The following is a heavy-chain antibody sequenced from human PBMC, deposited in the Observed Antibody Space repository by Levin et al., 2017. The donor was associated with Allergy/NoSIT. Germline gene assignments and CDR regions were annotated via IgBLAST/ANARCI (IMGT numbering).Heavy chain of an antibody. Sequence: SETLSLTCTVSGGSISSGDYYWSWIRQPPGKGLEWIGYIYYSGSTYYNPSLKSRVTISVDTSKNQFSLKLSSVTAADTAVYYCARVVSSSSLKLYYYYGMDVWGQGTTVTVSS. V-gene: IGHV4-30-4*01. CDR1: GGSISSGDYY. D-gene: IGHD6-6*01. J-gene: IGHJ6*02. CDR2: IYYSGST. CDR3: ARVVSSSSLKLYYYYGMDV.